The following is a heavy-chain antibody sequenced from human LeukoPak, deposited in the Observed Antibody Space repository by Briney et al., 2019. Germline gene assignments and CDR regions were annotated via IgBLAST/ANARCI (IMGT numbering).Heavy chain of an antibody. D-gene: IGHD3-10*02. CDR3: EKRQGLLGVLFPVAY. V-gene: IGHV3-33*06. CDR2: IWYDGSNK. J-gene: IGHJ4*02. CDR1: GFTFSSYG. Sequence: GGSLRLSCAASGFTFSSYGMHWVRQAPGKGLEWVAVIWYDGSNKYYADSVKGRFTISRDNSKNTLYLQMSRLSAEVAAEYCWEKRQGLLGVLFPVAYWGQGTLVTVYS.